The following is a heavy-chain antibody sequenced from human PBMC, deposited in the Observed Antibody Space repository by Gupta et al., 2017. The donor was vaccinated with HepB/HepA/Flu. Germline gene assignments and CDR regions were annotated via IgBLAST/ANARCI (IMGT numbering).Heavy chain of an antibody. J-gene: IGHJ4*02. V-gene: IGHV1-46*01. D-gene: IGHD5-18*01. CDR1: GYTFTNYF. CDR3: ARXRKGYSYGYGIDY. CDR2: INPNNGRP. Sequence: QVLLVQSGAEVRKPGASLKVSCEASGYTFTNYFIHWVRQAPGQGLEWMGIINPNNGRPTYAPKFQGRVTMTRDTSTSTVYMELSSLTSEDXAXYHCARXRKGYSYGYGIDYWGQGTLVTVSS.